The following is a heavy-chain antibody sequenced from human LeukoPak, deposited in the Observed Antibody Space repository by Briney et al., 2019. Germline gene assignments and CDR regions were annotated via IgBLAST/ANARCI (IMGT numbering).Heavy chain of an antibody. D-gene: IGHD6-19*01. Sequence: PSETLSLTCAVYGGSFSGYYWSWIRQPPGKGLEWIGEINHSGSTNYNPSPKSRVTISVDTSKNQFSLKLSSVTAADTAVYYCARLARYSSGWYRGEEFDYWGQGTLVTVSS. V-gene: IGHV4-34*01. CDR1: GGSFSGYY. CDR3: ARLARYSSGWYRGEEFDY. J-gene: IGHJ4*02. CDR2: INHSGST.